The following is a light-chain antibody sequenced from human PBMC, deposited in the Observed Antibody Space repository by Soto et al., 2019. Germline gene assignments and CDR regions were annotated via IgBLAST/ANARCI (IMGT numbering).Light chain of an antibody. CDR2: GNS. CDR1: SSNIGAGYD. Sequence: QSVLTQQPSVSGAPGQRVTISCTGSSSNIGAGYDVHWYQQLPGTAPKLLIYGNSNRPSGVPDRFSGSKSGTSASLAINGLQAEDEADYYCQSYDSSLSGSVFGGGTKLTVL. J-gene: IGLJ2*01. CDR3: QSYDSSLSGSV. V-gene: IGLV1-40*01.